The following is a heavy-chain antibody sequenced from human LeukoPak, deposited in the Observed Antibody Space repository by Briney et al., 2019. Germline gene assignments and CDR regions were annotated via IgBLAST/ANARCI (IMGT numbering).Heavy chain of an antibody. D-gene: IGHD6-19*01. CDR1: GGSFSGYY. J-gene: IGHJ5*02. Sequence: SETLSLTCAVYGGSFSGYYWSWIRQPPGKGLEWIGEINHSGSTNCNPSLKSRVTISVDTSKNQFSLKLSSVTAADTAVYYCARKSVWQWLVIAPGFDPWGQGTLVTVSS. CDR2: INHSGST. V-gene: IGHV4-34*01. CDR3: ARKSVWQWLVIAPGFDP.